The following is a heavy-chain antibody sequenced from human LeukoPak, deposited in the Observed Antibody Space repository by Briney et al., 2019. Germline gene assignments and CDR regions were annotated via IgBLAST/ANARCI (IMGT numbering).Heavy chain of an antibody. CDR3: ARRWNYGRNYYIDV. CDR2: IYTRGST. V-gene: IGHV4-4*07. CDR1: GGSISNDY. J-gene: IGHJ6*03. Sequence: SETLSLTCTVSGGSISNDYWSWIRQAAGKELEWIGRIYTRGSTNYNPSLKSRVTISLDKSKKQFSLNLNSVTAADTAVYYCARRWNYGRNYYIDVWGKGATVSVSS. D-gene: IGHD1-7*01.